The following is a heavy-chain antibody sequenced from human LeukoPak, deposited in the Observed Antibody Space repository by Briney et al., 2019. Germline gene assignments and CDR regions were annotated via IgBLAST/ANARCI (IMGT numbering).Heavy chain of an antibody. Sequence: PGGSLGLSCVASGLTFSSHAMTWVRQTPGKGLEWVSGITGSGGSTYHAESVKGRFIISRDNSKNTLYLQMNNLRAEDTAVYYCASRPASETYYAVFDYWGQGTLVTVSS. CDR1: GLTFSSHA. CDR3: ASRPASETYYAVFDY. J-gene: IGHJ4*02. V-gene: IGHV3-23*01. D-gene: IGHD3-3*01. CDR2: ITGSGGST.